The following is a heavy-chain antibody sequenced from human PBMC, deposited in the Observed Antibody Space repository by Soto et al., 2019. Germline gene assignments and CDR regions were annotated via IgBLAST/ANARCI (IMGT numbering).Heavy chain of an antibody. D-gene: IGHD2-15*01. Sequence: QVQLVESGGGVVQPGRSLRLSCAASGFTFSSYGMHWVRQAPGKGREWVAVIWYDGSNKYYADSVKGRFTISRDNSKTTVYPKMNSRRAEDTAVYYCARDKLLGSTVGYYFDYWGEGTLVTVSA. CDR3: ARDKLLGSTVGYYFDY. CDR2: IWYDGSNK. V-gene: IGHV3-33*01. J-gene: IGHJ4*02. CDR1: GFTFSSYG.